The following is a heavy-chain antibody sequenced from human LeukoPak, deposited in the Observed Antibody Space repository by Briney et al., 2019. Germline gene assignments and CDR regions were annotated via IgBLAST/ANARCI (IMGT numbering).Heavy chain of an antibody. Sequence: HPGGSLRLSCAASGFTFSDHYMDWVRQAPGKGLEWAGRTRNKANSYTTEYAASVKDRFTISRDDSEKSLYLQMDSLRAEDTAMYYCARRRGMGSLDYWGQGTLVTASS. CDR3: ARRRGMGSLDY. V-gene: IGHV3-72*01. CDR1: GFTFSDHY. J-gene: IGHJ4*02. CDR2: TRNKANSYTT. D-gene: IGHD2-8*01.